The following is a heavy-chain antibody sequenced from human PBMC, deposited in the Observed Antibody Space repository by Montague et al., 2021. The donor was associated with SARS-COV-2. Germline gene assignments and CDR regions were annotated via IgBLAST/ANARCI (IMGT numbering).Heavy chain of an antibody. J-gene: IGHJ3*01. CDR2: IYYTEST. V-gene: IGHV4-59*02. CDR3: VRDFYDTSDYFQGTFDV. CDR1: GVSVNNYY. Sequence: SETLSLTCSVSGVSVNNYYWAWIRQTPEKGLEWIGYIYYTESTNYNPSLRNRITISIDTSANQFSLKLRSVTPADTAVYYCVRDFYDTSDYFQGTFDVWGHGTVVSVSS. D-gene: IGHD3-22*01.